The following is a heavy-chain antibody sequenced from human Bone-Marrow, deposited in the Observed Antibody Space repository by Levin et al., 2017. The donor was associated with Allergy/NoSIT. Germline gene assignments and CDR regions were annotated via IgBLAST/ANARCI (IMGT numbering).Heavy chain of an antibody. D-gene: IGHD6-19*01. V-gene: IGHV3-23*01. J-gene: IGHJ4*02. CDR2: ITNNNGKT. Sequence: PGESLKISCAVSGFAVETRAMSWVRQAPGKGLEWLSAITNNNGKTYYADFVKGRFTISRDTSENTVSLQMNSLRADDTAVYYCAKDHPSSGWPAFEVWGQGTLVTVSS. CDR1: GFAVETRA. CDR3: AKDHPSSGWPAFEV.